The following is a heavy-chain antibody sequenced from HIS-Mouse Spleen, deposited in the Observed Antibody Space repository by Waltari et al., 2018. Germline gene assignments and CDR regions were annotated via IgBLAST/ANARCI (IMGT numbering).Heavy chain of an antibody. D-gene: IGHD6-19*01. Sequence: QVTLRESGPALVKPTQTLTLTCTFSGFALSTSGMCARGIRLPPGKALEWLARIDCDGEKYYSTSLKTRLTISKDTSKNQVVLTMTNMDPVDTATYYCARIAEGYSSGWYAFDYWGQGTLVTVSS. CDR3: ARIAEGYSSGWYAFDY. J-gene: IGHJ4*02. CDR2: IDCDGEK. CDR1: GFALSTSGMC. V-gene: IGHV2-70*15.